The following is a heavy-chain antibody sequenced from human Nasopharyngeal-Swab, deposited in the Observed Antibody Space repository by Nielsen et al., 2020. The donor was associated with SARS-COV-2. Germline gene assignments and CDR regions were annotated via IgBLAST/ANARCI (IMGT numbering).Heavy chain of an antibody. CDR3: ARSYYDRSKGAFGY. CDR2: IWYDGSNK. D-gene: IGHD3-22*01. J-gene: IGHJ4*02. CDR1: GFTFSSYG. Sequence: LSLTCAASGFTFSSYGMHWVRQAPGKGLEWVAVIWYDGSNKYYADSVKGRFTISRDNSKNTLYLQMNSLRAEDTAVYYCARSYYDRSKGAFGYWGQGTLVTVSS. V-gene: IGHV3-33*01.